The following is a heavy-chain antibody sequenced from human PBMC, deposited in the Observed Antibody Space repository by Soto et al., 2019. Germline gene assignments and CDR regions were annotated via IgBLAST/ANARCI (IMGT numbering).Heavy chain of an antibody. J-gene: IGHJ3*02. V-gene: IGHV1-69*08. CDR3: ARDVGYSSSGSGVEDALDI. Sequence: QVQLVQSGAEVKKPGSSVKVSCKASGGTFSSYTISWVRQAPGQGLEWMGRIIPILGIANYAQKFQGRGTLTAEKSTRTAYMELSSLRSEDTAVYYCARDVGYSSSGSGVEDALDIWGQGTMVTVSS. CDR2: IIPILGIA. CDR1: GGTFSSYT. D-gene: IGHD3-22*01.